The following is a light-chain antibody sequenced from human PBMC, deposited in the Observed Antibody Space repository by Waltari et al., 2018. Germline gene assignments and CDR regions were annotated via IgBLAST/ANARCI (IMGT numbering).Light chain of an antibody. CDR1: HGIAYY. J-gene: IGKJ4*01. Sequence: DIRLTQSPSSLSASVGDRVTITCRASHGIAYYVAWFQQKPGKAPRPLIFGASSLQSGVPWRFSGEGSGTFFTLTINDLQPEDFATYYCQQYNSYPPTFGGGTRV. CDR3: QQYNSYPPT. CDR2: GAS. V-gene: IGKV1-16*01.